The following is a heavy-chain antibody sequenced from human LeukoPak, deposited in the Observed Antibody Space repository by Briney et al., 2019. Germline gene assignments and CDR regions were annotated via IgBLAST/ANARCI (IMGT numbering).Heavy chain of an antibody. CDR3: ARGRAVDFDL. J-gene: IGHJ2*01. V-gene: IGHV4-31*03. Sequence: SETLSLTCTVSGGSISRSGYYWSWIRQHPGKGLEWIGYIYYSGSTYYNPSLKSRVTISVDTSKNQFSLKLSSVTAADTAVYYCARGRAVDFDLWGRGTLVTVSS. CDR1: GGSISRSGYY. CDR2: IYYSGST. D-gene: IGHD6-25*01.